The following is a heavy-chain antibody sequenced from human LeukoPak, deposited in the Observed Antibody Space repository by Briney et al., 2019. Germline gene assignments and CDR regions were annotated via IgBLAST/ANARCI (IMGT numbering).Heavy chain of an antibody. CDR3: AILDRGVRAILGVYP. V-gene: IGHV1-69-2*01. Sequence: SCKVSGYTFTDYYMHLVQQAPGRGLEWMGLVDPEDGETKYAEKFQGRVTITADTSTDTAYMELSSLRSEDTAVYYCAILDRGVRAILGVYPWGQGTLVTVSS. J-gene: IGHJ5*02. D-gene: IGHD2-21*01. CDR2: VDPEDGET. CDR1: GYTFTDYY.